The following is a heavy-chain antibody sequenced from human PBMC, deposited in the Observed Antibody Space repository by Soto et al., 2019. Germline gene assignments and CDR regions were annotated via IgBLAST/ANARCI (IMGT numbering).Heavy chain of an antibody. CDR1: GFTFSSYG. V-gene: IGHV3-30*18. CDR3: AKDMRGSNVDY. CDR2: ISYDGSNK. Sequence: QVQLVESGGGVVQPGRSLRLSCAASGFTFSSYGMHWVRPAPGKGLEWVAVISYDGSNKYYADSVKGRFTISRDNSKNTLYRQMNSMRAEDTAVYYCAKDMRGSNVDYRSQGTLVTVSS. J-gene: IGHJ4*02. D-gene: IGHD3-16*01.